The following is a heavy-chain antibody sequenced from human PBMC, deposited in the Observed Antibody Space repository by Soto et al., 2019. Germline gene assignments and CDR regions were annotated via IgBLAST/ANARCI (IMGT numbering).Heavy chain of an antibody. CDR1: GFTFTSYA. J-gene: IGHJ4*02. CDR2: ISYDGINE. V-gene: IGHV3-30*15. CDR3: APDRLRLGELSLIGYFDY. D-gene: IGHD3-16*02. Sequence: QVQLVESGGSVVQPGRSLRLSCEASGFTFTSYAMHWVRQAPGKGLEWVAVISYDGINEYYADSVKGRFTISRDNSKNTLFLQMSSLRVEDTAVYYCAPDRLRLGELSLIGYFDYWGQGTLVTVSS.